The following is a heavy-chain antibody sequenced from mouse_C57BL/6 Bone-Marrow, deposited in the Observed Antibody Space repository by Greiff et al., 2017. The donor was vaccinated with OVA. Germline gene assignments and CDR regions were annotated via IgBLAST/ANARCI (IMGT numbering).Heavy chain of an antibody. CDR2: IDPSDSYT. CDR3: ARGPITTVVATDAMDY. CDR1: GYTFTSYW. J-gene: IGHJ4*01. V-gene: IGHV1-50*01. D-gene: IGHD1-1*01. Sequence: QVQLQQPGAELVKPGASVKLSCKASGYTFTSYWMQWVKQRPGQGLEWIGEIDPSDSYTNYNQKFKGKATLTVDTSSSTAYMQLSSLTSEDFAVYYCARGPITTVVATDAMDYWGQGTSVTVSS.